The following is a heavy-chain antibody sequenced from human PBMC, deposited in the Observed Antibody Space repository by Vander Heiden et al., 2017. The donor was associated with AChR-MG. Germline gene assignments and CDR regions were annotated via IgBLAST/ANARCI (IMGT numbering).Heavy chain of an antibody. CDR3: ARGGYSSTETTGRYYYYGMDV. CDR1: GFTFSSYS. D-gene: IGHD1-1*01. CDR2: ISSSSSYI. J-gene: IGHJ6*02. V-gene: IGHV3-21*01. Sequence: EVQLVESGGGLVKPGGSLRLSCAASGFTFSSYSMNWVRQAPGKGLEWVSSISSSSSYIYYADSVKGRFTIARDNAKNSLYLQMNSLRAEDTAVYYCARGGYSSTETTGRYYYYGMDVWGQGTTVTVSS.